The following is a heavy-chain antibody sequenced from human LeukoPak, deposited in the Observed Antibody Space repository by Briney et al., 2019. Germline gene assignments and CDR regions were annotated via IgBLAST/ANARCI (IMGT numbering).Heavy chain of an antibody. CDR1: GFTFSSYW. CDR3: ARTPSMRYVGDAFDI. J-gene: IGHJ3*02. Sequence: PGGSLRLSCAASGFTFSSYWMHWVRQAPGKGLVWVSRINSGGSGTTYADSVKGRFTISRDTAENTLYLQMNSLRAEDTAVYYCARTPSMRYVGDAFDIWGQGTKVIVSS. V-gene: IGHV3-74*01. CDR2: INSGGSGT. D-gene: IGHD5-12*01.